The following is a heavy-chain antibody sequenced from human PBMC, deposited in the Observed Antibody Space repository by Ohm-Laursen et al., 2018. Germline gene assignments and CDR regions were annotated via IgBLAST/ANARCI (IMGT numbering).Heavy chain of an antibody. V-gene: IGHV4-59*01. CDR3: ARVPKYCSSTSCSDKYYYYYYGMDV. CDR1: GGSISSYY. J-gene: IGHJ6*02. Sequence: PSQTLSLTCTVSGGSISSYYWSWIRQPPGKGLEWIGYIYYSGSTNYNPSLKSRVTISVDTSKNQFSLKLSSVTAADTAVYYCARVPKYCSSTSCSDKYYYYYYGMDVWGQGTTVTVSS. CDR2: IYYSGST. D-gene: IGHD2-2*01.